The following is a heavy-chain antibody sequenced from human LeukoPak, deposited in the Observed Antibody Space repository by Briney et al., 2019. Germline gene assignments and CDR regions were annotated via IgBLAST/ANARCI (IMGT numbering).Heavy chain of an antibody. CDR3: ARSNQADDY. J-gene: IGHJ4*02. CDR2: TNPGGSNT. CDR1: GFTFSNYW. Sequence: PGGSLRLSCAASGFTFSNYWMHWVRQVPGKGLVWVSRTNPGGSNTAYADSVKGRFTISRDNARNTLYLQMDSLRAEDTVVYYCARSNQADDYWGQGTLVTVSS. V-gene: IGHV3-74*01. D-gene: IGHD1-14*01.